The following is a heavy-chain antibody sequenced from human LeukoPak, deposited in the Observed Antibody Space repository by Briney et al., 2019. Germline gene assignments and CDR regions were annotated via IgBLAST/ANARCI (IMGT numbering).Heavy chain of an antibody. CDR2: INHSGST. D-gene: IGHD3-22*01. J-gene: IGHJ4*02. Sequence: SETLSLTCAVYGGSFSGYYWSWIGQHPGKGLEWIGEINHSGSTNYNPSLKSRVTISVDTSKNQFSLKLSSVTAADTAVYYCASRYDTGPDYWGQGTLVTVSS. V-gene: IGHV4-34*01. CDR1: GGSFSGYY. CDR3: ASRYDTGPDY.